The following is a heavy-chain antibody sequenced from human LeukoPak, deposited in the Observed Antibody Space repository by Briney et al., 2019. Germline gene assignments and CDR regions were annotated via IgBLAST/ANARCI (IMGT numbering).Heavy chain of an antibody. CDR2: IYYSGST. D-gene: IGHD3-22*01. Sequence: SETLSLTCTVSGGSISSSSYYWGWIRQPPGKGLEWIGSIYYSGSTYYNPSLKSRVTISVDTPKNQFSLKLSSVTAADTAVYYCARDEDSRGAFDIWGQGTMVTVSS. CDR1: GGSISSSSYY. V-gene: IGHV4-39*07. CDR3: ARDEDSRGAFDI. J-gene: IGHJ3*02.